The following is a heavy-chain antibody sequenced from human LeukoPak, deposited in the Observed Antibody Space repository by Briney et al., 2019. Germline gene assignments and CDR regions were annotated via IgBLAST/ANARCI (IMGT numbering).Heavy chain of an antibody. J-gene: IGHJ3*02. CDR1: GGTFSSYA. Sequence: AASVKVSCKASGGTFSSYAISWVRQAPGQGLEWMGRIIPILGIANYAQKFQGRVTITADKSTSTAYMELSSLRSEDTAVCYCATRRHIVVVTAIGDAFDIWGQGTMVTVSS. V-gene: IGHV1-69*04. CDR2: IIPILGIA. D-gene: IGHD2-21*02. CDR3: ATRRHIVVVTAIGDAFDI.